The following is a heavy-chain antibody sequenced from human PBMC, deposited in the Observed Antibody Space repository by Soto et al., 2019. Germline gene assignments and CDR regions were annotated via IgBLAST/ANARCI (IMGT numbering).Heavy chain of an antibody. Sequence: PGGSLRLSCAASGFTFSSYSMNWVRQAPGKGLEWVSSISSSSSYIYYADSVKGRFTISRDNAKNSLYLQMNSLRAEDTAVYYCARDPRSTTYYYDSSGYYGPRYFDYWGQGTLVTVSS. CDR3: ARDPRSTTYYYDSSGYYGPRYFDY. CDR1: GFTFSSYS. J-gene: IGHJ4*02. D-gene: IGHD3-22*01. CDR2: ISSSSSYI. V-gene: IGHV3-21*01.